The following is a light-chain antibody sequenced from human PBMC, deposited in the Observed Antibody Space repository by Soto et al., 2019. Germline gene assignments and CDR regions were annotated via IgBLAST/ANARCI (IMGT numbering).Light chain of an antibody. CDR1: HHVATN. J-gene: IGKJ1*01. Sequence: EIVMTQSPVTLSVSPGERATLSCRASHHVATNLAWYQQKPGQAPRLLIYGASTRATGISARFSGSGSGTEFTLTICSLQSDDFAVYYCQQYTARPPWTFGQGTKVEF. V-gene: IGKV3-15*01. CDR2: GAS. CDR3: QQYTARPPWT.